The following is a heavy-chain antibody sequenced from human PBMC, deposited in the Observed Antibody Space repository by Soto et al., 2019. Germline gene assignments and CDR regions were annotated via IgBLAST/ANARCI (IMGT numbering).Heavy chain of an antibody. J-gene: IGHJ3*02. CDR2: IYYSGST. V-gene: IGHV4-39*07. D-gene: IGHD7-27*01. CDR1: GGSISSSSYY. CDR3: ARGDWGLDAFDI. Sequence: SETLSLTCTVSGGSISSSSYYWGWIRQPPGKGLGWIGSIYYSGSTYYNPSLKSRVTISVDTSKNQFSLKLSSVTAADTAVYYCARGDWGLDAFDIWGQGTMVTVSS.